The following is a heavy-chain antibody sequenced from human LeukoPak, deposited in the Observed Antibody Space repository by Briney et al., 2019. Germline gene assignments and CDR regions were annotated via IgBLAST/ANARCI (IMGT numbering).Heavy chain of an antibody. V-gene: IGHV1-18*01. Sequence: GASVKVSCKASGYTFTSYGISWVRQAPGQGLEWMGWISAYNGNTNYAQKLQGRVTMTTDTSTSTAYMELRSLRSDDTAVYYCARDHAAPAPPPLVDYWGQGTLVTVSS. J-gene: IGHJ4*02. CDR1: GYTFTSYG. CDR2: ISAYNGNT. D-gene: IGHD2-15*01. CDR3: ARDHAAPAPPPLVDY.